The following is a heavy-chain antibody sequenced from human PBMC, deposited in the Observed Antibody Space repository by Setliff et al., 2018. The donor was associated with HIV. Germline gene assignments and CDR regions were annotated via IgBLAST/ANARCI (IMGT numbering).Heavy chain of an antibody. CDR2: ISWNGDST. CDR3: AKDMVAGHSYDIWTANLGFDY. CDR1: GFTFDDYT. Sequence: GGSLSLSCAASGFTFDDYTMHWVRQAPGKGLEWVSLISWNGDSTYYADSVKGRFTISRDNSINSLYLQMNSLRTEDTSLYYCAKDMVAGHSYDIWTANLGFDYCGQGTRVTVSS. J-gene: IGHJ4*02. V-gene: IGHV3-43*01. D-gene: IGHD3-9*01.